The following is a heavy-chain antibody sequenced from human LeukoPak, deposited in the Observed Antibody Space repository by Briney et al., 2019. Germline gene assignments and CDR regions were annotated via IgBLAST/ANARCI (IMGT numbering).Heavy chain of an antibody. CDR3: ARDADTDY. J-gene: IGHJ4*02. D-gene: IGHD5-18*01. Sequence: PGGSLRLSCVASGFPFSTYEMNWVRQPPGKGLEWVSYITGSSTTIYYADSVKGRFTISRDNAKNSLYLQMNSLRAEDTAVYYCARDADTDYWGQGTLVTASS. V-gene: IGHV3-48*03. CDR2: ITGSSTTI. CDR1: GFPFSTYE.